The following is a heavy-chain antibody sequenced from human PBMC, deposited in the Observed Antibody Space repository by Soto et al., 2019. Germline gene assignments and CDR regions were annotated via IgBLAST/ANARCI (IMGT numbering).Heavy chain of an antibody. D-gene: IGHD6-19*01. CDR3: AKSPRSYSSGWYKSCGVFVY. CDR2: ISGSGGST. J-gene: IGHJ4*02. CDR1: GFTFSSYA. Sequence: GVSLRLSCAASGFTFSSYAMSWVRQAPGKGLEWVSAISGSGGSTYYADSVKGRFTISRDNAKNTLYLQMNSLIAEDTAVYYCAKSPRSYSSGWYKSCGVFVYWGQGTLVTVSS. V-gene: IGHV3-23*01.